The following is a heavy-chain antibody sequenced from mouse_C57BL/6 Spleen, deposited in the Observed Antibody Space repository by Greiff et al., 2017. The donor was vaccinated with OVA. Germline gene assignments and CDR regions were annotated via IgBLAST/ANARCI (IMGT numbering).Heavy chain of an antibody. J-gene: IGHJ3*01. CDR1: GFTFSSYG. D-gene: IGHD4-1*01. V-gene: IGHV5-6*02. CDR2: ISSGGSYT. CDR3: ARRGLGQGFAY. Sequence: EVQLEESGGDLVKPGGSLKLSCAASGFTFSSYGMSWVRPTPDKRLEWVATISSGGSYTYYPDSVKGRFTISRDTAKHTLYLQMSRLKSEDTAMYYCARRGLGQGFAYWGQGTLVTVSA.